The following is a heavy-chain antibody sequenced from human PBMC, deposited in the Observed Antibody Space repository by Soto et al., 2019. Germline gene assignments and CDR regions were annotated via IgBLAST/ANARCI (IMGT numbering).Heavy chain of an antibody. CDR2: INPNSGGT. V-gene: IGHV1-2*02. J-gene: IGHJ3*02. Sequence: ASVKVSCKASGSTFTGYYMHWVRQAPGQGLEWMGWINPNSGGTNYAQKFQGRVTMTRDTSISTAYMELSRLRSDDTAVYYCARVSGLCSSTSCFAFDIWGQGTMVTVSS. CDR3: ARVSGLCSSTSCFAFDI. D-gene: IGHD2-2*01. CDR1: GSTFTGYY.